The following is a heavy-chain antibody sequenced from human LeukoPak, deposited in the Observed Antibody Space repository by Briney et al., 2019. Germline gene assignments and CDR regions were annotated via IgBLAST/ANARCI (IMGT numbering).Heavy chain of an antibody. CDR2: ISYVGSNK. J-gene: IGHJ6*02. CDR3: AKTHRYDFWSGFYYYYGMDV. D-gene: IGHD3-3*01. V-gene: IGHV3-30*18. CDR1: GFTFSSYG. Sequence: VRSLRLSCAASGFTFSSYGMHWVRQAPGKGLEWVAVISYVGSNKYYADSVKGRFTISRDNSKNTLYLQMNSLRAEDTAVYYCAKTHRYDFWSGFYYYYGMDVWGQGTTVTVSS.